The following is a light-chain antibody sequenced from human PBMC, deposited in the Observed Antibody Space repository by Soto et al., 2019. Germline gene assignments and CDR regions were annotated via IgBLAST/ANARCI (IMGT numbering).Light chain of an antibody. V-gene: IGKV3-20*01. J-gene: IGKJ1*01. CDR1: QSLLHSNGYNY. CDR2: GAS. Sequence: DIVMTQSPLSLSVTPVEPASISCRSSQSLLHSNGYNYLAWYQQKPGQAPRLLICGASSRATGIPDRFSGSGSGTDFTLTISRLEPEDFAVYYCQQYGSSRTFGQGTKVDIK. CDR3: QQYGSSRT.